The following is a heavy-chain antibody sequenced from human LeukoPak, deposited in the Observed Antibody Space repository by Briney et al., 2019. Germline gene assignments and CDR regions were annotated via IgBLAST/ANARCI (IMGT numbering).Heavy chain of an antibody. J-gene: IGHJ4*02. Sequence: PSETLSLTCTVSGGSISSYYWSWIRQPAGKGLEWIGRIYTSGSTNYNPSLKSRVTMSVDTSKNQFSLKLSSVTAADTAVYYCARGITIFGVVITYFDYWGQGTLVTVSS. V-gene: IGHV4-4*07. CDR3: ARGITIFGVVITYFDY. CDR2: IYTSGST. CDR1: GGSISSYY. D-gene: IGHD3-3*01.